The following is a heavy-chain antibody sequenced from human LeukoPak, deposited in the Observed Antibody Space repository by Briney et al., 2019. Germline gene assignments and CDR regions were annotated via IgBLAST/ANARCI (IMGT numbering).Heavy chain of an antibody. V-gene: IGHV3-48*03. CDR2: ITSSGGTI. CDR3: AREDY. CDR1: GFNFSTYE. Sequence: GGSLRLSCAGSGFNFSTYEMNWVRQPPGKGLEWLSYITSSGGTIYYAESVKGRFTISRDNAKNPVYLQMNNLRAEDTAVYYCAREDYWGQGTLVTVSS. J-gene: IGHJ4*02.